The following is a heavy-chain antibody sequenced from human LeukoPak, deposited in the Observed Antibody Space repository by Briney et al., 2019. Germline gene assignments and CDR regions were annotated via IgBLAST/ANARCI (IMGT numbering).Heavy chain of an antibody. D-gene: IGHD5-18*01. CDR3: AKKVVGTAMPDY. CDR2: ISYDGSNK. Sequence: GSLRLSCAASGFTFSSYGMHWVRQAPGKGLGWVAVISYDGSNKYYADSVKGRFTISRDNSKNTLYLQMNSLRAEDAAVYYCAKKVVGTAMPDYWGQGTLVTVSS. J-gene: IGHJ4*02. V-gene: IGHV3-30*18. CDR1: GFTFSSYG.